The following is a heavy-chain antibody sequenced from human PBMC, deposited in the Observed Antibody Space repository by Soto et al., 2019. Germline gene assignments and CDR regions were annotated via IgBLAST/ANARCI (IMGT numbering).Heavy chain of an antibody. CDR2: IGVGSGNR. D-gene: IGHD2-8*01. Sequence: SVKVSCKASGFTFTSSAVQWVRQARGQRLEWIGWIGVGSGNRHYAQKFQERVTITRDMSTNTAYMGLSSLRSEDTAVYYCAALGVNFDHWGQGTLVTVPQ. J-gene: IGHJ4*02. CDR3: AALGVNFDH. V-gene: IGHV1-58*01. CDR1: GFTFTSSA.